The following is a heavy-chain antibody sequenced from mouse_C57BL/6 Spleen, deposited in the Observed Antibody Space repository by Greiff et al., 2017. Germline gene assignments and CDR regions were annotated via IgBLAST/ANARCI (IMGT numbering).Heavy chain of an antibody. V-gene: IGHV1-61*01. CDR2: IYPSDSET. D-gene: IGHD3-2*02. CDR1: GYTFTSYW. CDR3: ERETAQVLNYYAMDY. J-gene: IGHJ4*01. Sequence: QVQLQQPGAELVRPGSSVKLSCKASGYTFTSYWMDWVKQRPGQGLEWIGNIYPSDSETHYNQKFKDKATLTVDKSSSTAYMQLSSLTSEDSAVYDCERETAQVLNYYAMDYWGQGTSVTVSS.